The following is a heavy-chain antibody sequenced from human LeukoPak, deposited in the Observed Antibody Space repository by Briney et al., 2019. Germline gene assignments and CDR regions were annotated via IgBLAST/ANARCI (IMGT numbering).Heavy chain of an antibody. V-gene: IGHV3-49*04. CDR2: IRTKTYAEET. J-gene: IGHJ6*04. CDR1: GYTFSNYA. D-gene: IGHD3-3*01. Sequence: GGSLRLSCTVSGYTFSNYALTWVRQAPGKGLEWVAFIRTKTYAEETEYAACGEGTFTFEREETNSIVQMKILSVKNAETYMSYRSRGLRFPDVWGKGTPVTVFS. CDR3: SRGLRFPDV.